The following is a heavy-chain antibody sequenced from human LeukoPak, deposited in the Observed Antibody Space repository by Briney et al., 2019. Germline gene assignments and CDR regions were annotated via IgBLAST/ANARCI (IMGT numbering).Heavy chain of an antibody. V-gene: IGHV1-2*06. CDR3: ARVANRGYYYMDV. CDR2: INPNSGGT. CDR1: GYTFTGYY. Sequence: ASVKVSCKASGYTFTGYYMHWVRQAPGQGLEWMGRINPNSGGTNYAQKFQGRVTMTRDTSISTAYMELSRLRSDDTAVYYCARVANRGYYYMDVWGKGTTVTVSS. J-gene: IGHJ6*03. D-gene: IGHD1-14*01.